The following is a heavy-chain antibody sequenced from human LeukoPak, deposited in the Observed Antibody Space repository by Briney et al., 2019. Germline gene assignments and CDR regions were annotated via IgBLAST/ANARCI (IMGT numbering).Heavy chain of an antibody. CDR1: GYSISSGYY. V-gene: IGHV4-38-2*02. CDR3: ARDKIAVAGNYFDY. D-gene: IGHD6-19*01. Sequence: SETLSLTCTVSGYSISSGYYWGWIRQPPGKGLEWIGSIYHSGSTYYNPSLKSRVAISVDTSKNQFSLKLSSVTAADTAVYYCARDKIAVAGNYFDYWGQGTLVTVSS. J-gene: IGHJ4*02. CDR2: IYHSGST.